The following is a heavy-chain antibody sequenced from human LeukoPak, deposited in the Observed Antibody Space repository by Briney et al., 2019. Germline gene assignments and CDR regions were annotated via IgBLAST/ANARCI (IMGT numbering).Heavy chain of an antibody. CDR1: GGSISSYY. D-gene: IGHD5-24*01. J-gene: IGHJ3*02. V-gene: IGHV4-59*01. CDR2: IYYSGST. Sequence: SETLSLTCTVSGGSISSYYWSWIRQPPGKGLEWVGYIYYSGSTSYNPSLRSRVTISVDTSKNQFSLKLYSVTAADMAVYYCARAGTLQSNPSAFDIWGQGTMVTVSS. CDR3: ARAGTLQSNPSAFDI.